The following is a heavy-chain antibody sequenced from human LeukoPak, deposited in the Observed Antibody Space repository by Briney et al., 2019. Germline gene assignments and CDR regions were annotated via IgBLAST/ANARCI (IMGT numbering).Heavy chain of an antibody. D-gene: IGHD6-6*01. CDR1: GYTFTGHY. CDR2: INPNSGDR. J-gene: IGHJ4*02. Sequence: ASVKVSCKASGYTFTGHYMHWARQAPGQGLEWMGWINPNSGDRNSAQKFQGRVTMTRDTSISAVYMELSRLGPDDTAVYYCARGESIAARRLTYWGQGTLVTVSS. CDR3: ARGESIAARRLTY. V-gene: IGHV1-2*02.